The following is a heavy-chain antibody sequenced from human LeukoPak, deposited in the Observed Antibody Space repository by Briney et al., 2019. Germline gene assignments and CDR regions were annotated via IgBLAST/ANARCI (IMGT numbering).Heavy chain of an antibody. Sequence: GGSLRLSCTASGFTFSSNWMTWVRQAPGKGLEWVANINQDGGEKYYVDPVKGRFAISRDNAKNSLYLQMNSLRVEDTAVYYCARNYDWGQGTLVTVSS. D-gene: IGHD3-16*01. CDR1: GFTFSSNW. V-gene: IGHV3-7*04. CDR3: ARNYD. CDR2: INQDGGEK. J-gene: IGHJ4*02.